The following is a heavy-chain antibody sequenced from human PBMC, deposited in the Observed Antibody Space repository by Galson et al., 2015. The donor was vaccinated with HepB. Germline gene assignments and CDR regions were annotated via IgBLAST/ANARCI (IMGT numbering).Heavy chain of an antibody. D-gene: IGHD6-19*01. V-gene: IGHV3-23*01. CDR3: ATNLSSGWYFYYYYYYYMDV. J-gene: IGHJ6*03. CDR2: ISGSGGST. Sequence: SLRLSCAASGFTFSSYAMSWVRQAPGKGLEWVSAISGSGGSTYYADSVKGRFTISRDNSKNTLYLQMNSLRAEDTAVYYCATNLSSGWYFYYYYYYYMDVWGKGTTVTVSS. CDR1: GFTFSSYA.